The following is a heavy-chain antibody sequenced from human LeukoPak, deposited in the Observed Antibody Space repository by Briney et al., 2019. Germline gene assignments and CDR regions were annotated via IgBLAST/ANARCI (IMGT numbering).Heavy chain of an antibody. CDR3: ARDPSVYNKYYFDY. Sequence: SGGSLRLSCAASEFSFSSYSMNWVRQAPGKGLEWISSISSSTSYIYYADSVKGRFTISRDNAKNSLYLQMNSLRAEDTAVYYCARDPSVYNKYYFDYWGQGTLVTVSS. CDR1: EFSFSSYS. V-gene: IGHV3-21*01. CDR2: ISSSTSYI. D-gene: IGHD1-14*01. J-gene: IGHJ4*02.